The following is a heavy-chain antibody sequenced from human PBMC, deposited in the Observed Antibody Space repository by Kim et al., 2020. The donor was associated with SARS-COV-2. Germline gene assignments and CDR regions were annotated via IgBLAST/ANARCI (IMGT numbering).Heavy chain of an antibody. D-gene: IGHD6-13*01. J-gene: IGHJ4*02. CDR1: GGSISSSSYY. Sequence: SETLSLTCTVSGGSISSSSYYWGWIRQPPGKGLEWIGSIYYSGSTYYNPSLKSRVTISVDTSKNQFSLKLSSVTAADTAVYYCARLKSGVYSSSWIYTYYFDYWGQGTLVTVSS. CDR3: ARLKSGVYSSSWIYTYYFDY. V-gene: IGHV4-39*01. CDR2: IYYSGST.